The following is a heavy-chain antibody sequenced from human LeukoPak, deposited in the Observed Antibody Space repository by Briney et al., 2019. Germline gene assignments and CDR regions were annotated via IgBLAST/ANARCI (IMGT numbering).Heavy chain of an antibody. V-gene: IGHV1-58*02. CDR1: DFTFTSSA. J-gene: IGHJ3*02. Sequence: SVKVSCKASDFTFTSSAMQWVRQARGQRLEWIGWIVVGSGNTDYAQKFQERLTITRDMSTSTAYMELSSLRSEDTAVYYCAADAYYYDSSGYWYAFDIWGQGTMVTVSS. CDR2: IVVGSGNT. D-gene: IGHD3-22*01. CDR3: AADAYYYDSSGYWYAFDI.